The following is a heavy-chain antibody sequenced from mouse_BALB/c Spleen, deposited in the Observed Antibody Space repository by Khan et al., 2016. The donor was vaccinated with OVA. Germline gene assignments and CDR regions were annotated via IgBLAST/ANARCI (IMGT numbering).Heavy chain of an antibody. CDR2: INTYTGEP. Sequence: QVQLKQSGPELKKPGETVKISCKASGYTFTNYGMNWVKQAPGKGLKWMGWINTYTGEPTSADDFKGRFAFSLETSASTAYLQINHLKNEDTATYFCARKNYRYDRYFDVWGAGTTVTVSS. V-gene: IGHV9-3-1*01. CDR3: ARKNYRYDRYFDV. J-gene: IGHJ1*01. D-gene: IGHD2-14*01. CDR1: GYTFTNYG.